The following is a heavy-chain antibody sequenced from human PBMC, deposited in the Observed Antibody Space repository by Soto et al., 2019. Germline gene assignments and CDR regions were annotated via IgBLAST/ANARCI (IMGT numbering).Heavy chain of an antibody. CDR1: GYTFTSYD. CDR2: MNPNSGNT. D-gene: IGHD2-8*01. V-gene: IGHV1-8*01. Sequence: ASVKVSCKASGYTFTSYDINWVRQATGQGLEWMGWMNPNSGNTGYAQKFQGRVTMNRNTSISTAYMELSSLRSEDTAVYYCARGLYCTNGVCYSVWGQGTLVTVSS. CDR3: ARGLYCTNGVCYSV. J-gene: IGHJ4*02.